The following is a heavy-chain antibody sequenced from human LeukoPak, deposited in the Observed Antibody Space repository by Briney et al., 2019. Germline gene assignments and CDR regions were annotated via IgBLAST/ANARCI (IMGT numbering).Heavy chain of an antibody. J-gene: IGHJ4*02. V-gene: IGHV3-48*03. Sequence: GGSLRLSCAASGFTFSSYEMNWVRQAPGKGLEWVSYISSSGSTIYYADSEKGRFTISRDNAKNSLYLQMNSLRAEDTAVYYCAREACSSTSCGGRYFDYWGQGTLVTVSS. CDR2: ISSSGSTI. CDR3: AREACSSTSCGGRYFDY. D-gene: IGHD2-2*01. CDR1: GFTFSSYE.